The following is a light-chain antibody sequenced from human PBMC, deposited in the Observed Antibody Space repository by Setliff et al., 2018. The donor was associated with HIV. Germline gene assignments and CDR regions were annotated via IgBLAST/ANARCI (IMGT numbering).Light chain of an antibody. Sequence: QSALTQPRSVSASPGQSVTISCTGTSSDVGGYNYVSWYQQHPGKAPKLMIYDVTKRPSGVPGRFSGSKSGNTASLTISGLQTDDEADYYCCSYAGGYILLVFGTGTKVTVL. J-gene: IGLJ1*01. V-gene: IGLV2-11*01. CDR3: CSYAGGYILLV. CDR1: SSDVGGYNY. CDR2: DVT.